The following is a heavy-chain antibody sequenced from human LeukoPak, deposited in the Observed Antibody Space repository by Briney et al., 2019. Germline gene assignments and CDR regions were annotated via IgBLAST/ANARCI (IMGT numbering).Heavy chain of an antibody. CDR1: GFTFGSYE. CDR2: INSRGTSI. Sequence: PGGSLRLSCAASGFTFGSYEMNWVRQAPGKGLEWISYINSRGTSITYADSVKGRFTISRDNAKNSEYMQMSSLRDDDTAVDHWARVHQGLRSSYFYYGMDVWGQGTTVTVSS. J-gene: IGHJ6*02. CDR3: ARVHQGLRSSYFYYGMDV. V-gene: IGHV3-48*03. D-gene: IGHD3-3*01.